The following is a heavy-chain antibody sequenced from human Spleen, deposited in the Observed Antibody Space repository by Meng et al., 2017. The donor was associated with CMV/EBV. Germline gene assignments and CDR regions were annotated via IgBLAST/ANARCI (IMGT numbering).Heavy chain of an antibody. V-gene: IGHV3-69-1*01. CDR2: ISSGSTI. D-gene: IGHD2-15*01. CDR1: GFTFSDYY. J-gene: IGHJ6*02. Sequence: GESLKISCAASGFTFSDYYMNWVRQAPGKGLGWVSSISSGSTIYYADSVKGRFTISRDNAKNSLYLQMNSLRAEDTAVYYCARDLRYCSGGNCYNYYGMDVWGQGTTVTVSS. CDR3: ARDLRYCSGGNCYNYYGMDV.